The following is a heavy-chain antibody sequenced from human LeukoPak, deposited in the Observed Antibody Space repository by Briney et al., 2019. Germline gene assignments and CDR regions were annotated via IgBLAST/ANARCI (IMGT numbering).Heavy chain of an antibody. CDR2: ISGSGGST. CDR3: AKDQVYYDSSGYHDY. Sequence: GGSLRLSCAASGFTFSSYAMSWVRQAPGKGLEWVSAISGSGGSTYYADSVMGRFTISRDNSKNTLYLQMNSLRAEDTAVYYCAKDQVYYDSSGYHDYWGQGTLVTVSS. J-gene: IGHJ4*02. CDR1: GFTFSSYA. V-gene: IGHV3-23*01. D-gene: IGHD3-22*01.